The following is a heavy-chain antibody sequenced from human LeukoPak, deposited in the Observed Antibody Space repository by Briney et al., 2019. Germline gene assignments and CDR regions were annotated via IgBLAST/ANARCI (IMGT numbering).Heavy chain of an antibody. CDR2: MNPNSGNT. V-gene: IGHV1-8*01. D-gene: IGHD2-2*01. Sequence: ASVKVSCKASRYTFTSYDINWVRQATGQGLEWMGWMNPNSGNTGYAQNFQGRVTMTRNTSISTAYMELSSLRSDDTAIYYCAKGVPSDYWGQGTLVTVSS. CDR3: AKGVPSDY. J-gene: IGHJ4*02. CDR1: RYTFTSYD.